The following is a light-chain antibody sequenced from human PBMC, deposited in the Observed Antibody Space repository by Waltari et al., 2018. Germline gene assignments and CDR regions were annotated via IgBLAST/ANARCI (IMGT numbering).Light chain of an antibody. CDR2: AAS. Sequence: AIRMTQSPSSLSASIGDRVTISCRASQGVSTYLAWYQQKPGKAPSLLIHAASTLQTGVPSRFSGSGTGTDFTLTISRLEPEDFAVYYCQQYGSSPWTFGQGTKVEIK. J-gene: IGKJ1*01. V-gene: IGKV1-8*01. CDR1: QGVSTY. CDR3: QQYGSSPWT.